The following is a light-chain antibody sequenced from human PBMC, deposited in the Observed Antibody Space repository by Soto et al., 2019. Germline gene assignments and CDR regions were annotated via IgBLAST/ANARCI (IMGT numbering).Light chain of an antibody. CDR1: QSVLYSSNNKNY. V-gene: IGKV4-1*01. Sequence: IVMTQSPDSLAVSLGERATINCKSSQSVLYSSNNKNYLAWYQQKPGQPPKLLIYWASTRESGVPDRFSGSGSGTDFTITISNLQAEDVAVYYCQQYYSTPWTFGQGTKVEIK. CDR3: QQYYSTPWT. CDR2: WAS. J-gene: IGKJ1*01.